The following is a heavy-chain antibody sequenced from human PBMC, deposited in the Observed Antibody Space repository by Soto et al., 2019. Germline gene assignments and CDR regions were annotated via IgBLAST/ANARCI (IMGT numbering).Heavy chain of an antibody. CDR1: GFTFRGYG. D-gene: IGHD3-22*01. CDR3: AKSYYYDSSGSYSPRGYYYYFGMDV. Sequence: PGGSLRLSCSGSGFTFRGYGMHWVRQAPGKGLGWVGVISIDGDIKYYGDSVKGRFAISRDNSKSTLYLQMSSLRPEDTAVYYCAKSYYYDSSGSYSPRGYYYYFGMDVWGQGTTVTV. V-gene: IGHV3-30*18. CDR2: ISIDGDIK. J-gene: IGHJ6*02.